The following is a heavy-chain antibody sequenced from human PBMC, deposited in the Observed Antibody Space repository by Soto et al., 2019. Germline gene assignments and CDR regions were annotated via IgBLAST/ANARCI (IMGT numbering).Heavy chain of an antibody. V-gene: IGHV3-48*01. CDR1: GFTFSSYS. J-gene: IGHJ4*02. CDR2: ISSSSSTI. Sequence: ESGGGLVQPGGSLRLSCAASGFTFSSYSMNWVRQAPGKGLEWVSYISSSSSTIYYADSVKGRFTISRDNAKNSLYLQMNSLRAEDTAVYYCAREVLMVYASYFDYWGQGTLVTVSS. CDR3: AREVLMVYASYFDY. D-gene: IGHD2-8*01.